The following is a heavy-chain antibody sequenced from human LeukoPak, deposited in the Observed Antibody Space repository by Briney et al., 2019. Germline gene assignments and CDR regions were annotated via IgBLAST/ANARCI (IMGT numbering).Heavy chain of an antibody. D-gene: IGHD5-24*01. CDR2: ISVDGGTI. J-gene: IGHJ4*02. CDR1: GFTFSGYA. V-gene: IGHV3-64*01. CDR3: ARDGKATNDY. Sequence: GGSLSLSCAASGFTFSGYAMQWFRQAPEKRPEYVSGISVDGGTIYYASSVKGRFTISRNNSKNTLYLQMGSLRAEDMAVYYCARDGKATNDYGGQGTLVTVSS.